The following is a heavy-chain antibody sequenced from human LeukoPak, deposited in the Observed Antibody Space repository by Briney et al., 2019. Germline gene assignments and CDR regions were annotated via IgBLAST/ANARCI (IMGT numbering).Heavy chain of an antibody. CDR1: GGTFSSYA. D-gene: IGHD3-10*01. Sequence: ASVKVSCKASGGTFSSYAISWVRQAPGQGLEWMGGIVPIFGTANYAQKFQGRVTITADESTSTAYMELSSLRSEDTAVYYCARNEGSGSSKGWFDPWGQGTLVTVSS. J-gene: IGHJ5*02. CDR2: IVPIFGTA. V-gene: IGHV1-69*13. CDR3: ARNEGSGSSKGWFDP.